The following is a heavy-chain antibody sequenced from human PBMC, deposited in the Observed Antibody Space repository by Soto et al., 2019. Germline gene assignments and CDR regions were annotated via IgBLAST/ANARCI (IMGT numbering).Heavy chain of an antibody. V-gene: IGHV3-30-3*01. Sequence: QVQLVESGGCVVQPGRSLRLSCAASGLTFSNYAMHWVRQAPGKGLEWVAVISYDGGKKYFADSVKGRFTISRDNSKNTLYLQMNRMRVEDTAVYFCASDGYDCSGFYFEYFQHWGQGSLVTV. CDR1: GLTFSNYA. D-gene: IGHD3-22*01. CDR3: ASDGYDCSGFYFEYFQH. J-gene: IGHJ1*01. CDR2: ISYDGGKK.